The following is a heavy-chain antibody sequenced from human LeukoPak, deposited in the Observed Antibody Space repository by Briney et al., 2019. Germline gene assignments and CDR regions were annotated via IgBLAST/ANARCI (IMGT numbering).Heavy chain of an antibody. CDR2: INPNSGGT. D-gene: IGHD3-3*01. CDR3: AREYYDFWSGPKWFDP. Sequence: ASVKVSCKASGYTFTGYYMHWVRQAPGQGRERMGWINPNSGGTNYAQKFQGRVTMTRDTSISTAYMELSRLSSDDTAVYYCAREYYDFWSGPKWFDPWGQGTLVTVSS. J-gene: IGHJ5*02. V-gene: IGHV1-2*02. CDR1: GYTFTGYY.